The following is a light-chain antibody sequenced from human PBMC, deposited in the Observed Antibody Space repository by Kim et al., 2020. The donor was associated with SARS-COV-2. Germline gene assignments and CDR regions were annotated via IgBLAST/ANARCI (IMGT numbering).Light chain of an antibody. CDR3: QQSYSRRWT. CDR1: QSVSTY. CDR2: SAS. V-gene: IGKV1-39*01. Sequence: EIKMTQSPSSLSASVRDRVTITCRASQSVSTYLNWFQQRPGKAPKLLIYSASTLQTGVSARFSGTGSGTEFTLTISSLQPEDFATYYCQQSYSRRWTFGLGTKVDIK. J-gene: IGKJ1*01.